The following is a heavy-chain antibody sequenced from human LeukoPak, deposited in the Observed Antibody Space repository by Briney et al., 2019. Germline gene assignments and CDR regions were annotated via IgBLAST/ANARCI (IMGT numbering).Heavy chain of an antibody. CDR3: ARDSVLGPGY. Sequence: GGSLRLSYAASGFTVSSNYMSWVRQAPGKGLEWVSVIYSGGSTYYADSVKGRFTISRDNSKNTLYLQMNSLRAEDTAVYYCARDSVLGPGYWGQGTLVTVSS. D-gene: IGHD3-10*01. J-gene: IGHJ4*02. CDR2: IYSGGST. V-gene: IGHV3-66*02. CDR1: GFTVSSNY.